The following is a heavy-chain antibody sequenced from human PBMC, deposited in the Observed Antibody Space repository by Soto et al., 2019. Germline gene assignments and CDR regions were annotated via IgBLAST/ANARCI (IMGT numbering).Heavy chain of an antibody. Sequence: SETLSLTCTVSGGSISSGGYYWSWIRQHPGKGLEWIGYIYYSGSTYYNPSLKSRVTISVDTSKNQFSLKLSSVTAADTAVYYCARDGGILKGSGSYQRYYGMDVWGQGTTVTVSS. CDR1: GGSISSGGYY. J-gene: IGHJ6*02. D-gene: IGHD3-10*01. CDR3: ARDGGILKGSGSYQRYYGMDV. CDR2: IYYSGST. V-gene: IGHV4-31*03.